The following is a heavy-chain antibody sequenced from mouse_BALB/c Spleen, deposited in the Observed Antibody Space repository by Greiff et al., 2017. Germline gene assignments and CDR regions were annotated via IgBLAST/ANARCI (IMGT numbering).Heavy chain of an antibody. Sequence: VQRVESGAGLVKPGASVKLSCKASGYTFTEYIIHWVKQRSGQGLEWIGWFYPGSGSIKYNEKFKDKATLTADKSSSTVYMELSRLTSEDSAVYFCARHEVYDGLYYAMDYWGQGTSVTVSS. J-gene: IGHJ4*01. CDR3: ARHEVYDGLYYAMDY. CDR2: FYPGSGSI. CDR1: GYTFTEYI. D-gene: IGHD2-3*01. V-gene: IGHV1-62-2*01.